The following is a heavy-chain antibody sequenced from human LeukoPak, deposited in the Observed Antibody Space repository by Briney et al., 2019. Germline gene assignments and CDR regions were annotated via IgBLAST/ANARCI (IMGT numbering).Heavy chain of an antibody. CDR3: ATFPSGSWSAY. J-gene: IGHJ4*02. V-gene: IGHV3-73*01. D-gene: IGHD1-26*01. CDR2: IRSKADSYAT. Sequence: PGGSLRLSCAASGCTFSDSGMHWVRQASGKGLEWVGHIRSKADSYATVYAASVKGRFTITRDDSENTAELQMNSLKTEDTAVSYCATFPSGSWSAYWGQGTLVTVSS. CDR1: GCTFSDSG.